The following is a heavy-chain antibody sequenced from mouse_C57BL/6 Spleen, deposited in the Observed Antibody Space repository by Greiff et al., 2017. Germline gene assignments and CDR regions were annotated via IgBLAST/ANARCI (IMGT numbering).Heavy chain of an antibody. CDR1: GYTFTDYY. V-gene: IGHV1-19*01. D-gene: IGHD2-4*01. J-gene: IGHJ4*01. CDR2: INPYNGGT. CDR3: ARRAYDYDEDYYAMDY. Sequence: EVQLQQSGPVLVKPGASVKMSCKASGYTFTDYYMNWVKQSHGKSLEWIGVINPYNGGTSYNQKFKGQATLTVDKSSSTAYMELNSLTSEDSAVYYCARRAYDYDEDYYAMDYWGQGTSVTVSS.